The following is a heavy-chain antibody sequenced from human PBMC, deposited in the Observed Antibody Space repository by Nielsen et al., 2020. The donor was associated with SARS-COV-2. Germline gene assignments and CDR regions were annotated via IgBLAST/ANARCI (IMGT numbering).Heavy chain of an antibody. CDR3: ATDPRGYDSSGYP. Sequence: ASVKVSCKVSGYTLTELSMHWVRQAPGKGLEWMGGFDPEDGETIYAQKFQGRVAMTEDTSTDTAYMELSSLRSEDTAVYYCATDPRGYDSSGYPWGQGTLVTVSS. CDR1: GYTLTELS. CDR2: FDPEDGET. D-gene: IGHD3-22*01. V-gene: IGHV1-24*01. J-gene: IGHJ5*02.